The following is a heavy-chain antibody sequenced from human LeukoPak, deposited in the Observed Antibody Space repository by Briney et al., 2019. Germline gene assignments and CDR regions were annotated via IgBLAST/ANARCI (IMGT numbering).Heavy chain of an antibody. CDR1: GGSISSYY. CDR2: IYTSGST. J-gene: IGHJ4*02. D-gene: IGHD3-22*01. V-gene: IGHV4-4*07. Sequence: SETLSLTCTVSGGSISSYYWSWIRQPAGKGLEWIGRIYTSGSTNYNPSLKSRVTMSVDTSKNQFSLKLSSVTAADTAVYYCAREATYYYGSSAQWPVFDYWGQGTLVTVSS. CDR3: AREATYYYGSSAQWPVFDY.